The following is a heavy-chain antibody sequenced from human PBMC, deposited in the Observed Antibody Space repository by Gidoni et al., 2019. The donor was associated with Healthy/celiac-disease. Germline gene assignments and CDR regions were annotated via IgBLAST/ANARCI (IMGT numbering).Heavy chain of an antibody. V-gene: IGHV3-30-3*01. J-gene: IGHJ2*01. CDR1: GFTFSSYA. Sequence: QVQLVESGGGVVQPGRSLRLSCAASGFTFSSYAMHWVRQAPGKGLEWVAVISYDGSNKYYADSVKGRFTISRDNSKNTLYLQMNSLRAEDTAVYYCATLLGYSYGYTPGYFDLWGRGTLVTVSS. D-gene: IGHD5-18*01. CDR3: ATLLGYSYGYTPGYFDL. CDR2: ISYDGSNK.